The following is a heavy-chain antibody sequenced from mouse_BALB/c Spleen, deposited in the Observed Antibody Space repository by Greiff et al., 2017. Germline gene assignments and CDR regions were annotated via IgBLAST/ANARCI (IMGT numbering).Heavy chain of an antibody. CDR3: AREPGGYGYGYFDV. J-gene: IGHJ1*01. D-gene: IGHD2-14*01. Sequence: EVQLQESGGGLVKPGGSLKLSCAASGFTFSSYAMSWVRQSPEKRLEWVAEISSGGSYTYYPDTVTGRFTISRDNAKNTLYLEMSSLRSEDTAMYYCAREPGGYGYGYFDVWGAGTTVTGSA. CDR2: ISSGGSYT. V-gene: IGHV5-9-4*01. CDR1: GFTFSSYA.